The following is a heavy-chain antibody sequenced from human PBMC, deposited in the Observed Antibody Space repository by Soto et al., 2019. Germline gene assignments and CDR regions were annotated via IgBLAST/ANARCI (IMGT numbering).Heavy chain of an antibody. CDR1: GFTFSSYS. D-gene: IGHD3-22*01. V-gene: IGHV3-21*01. J-gene: IGHJ1*01. Sequence: EVQLVESGGGLVKPGGSLRLSCAASGFTFSSYSMNWVRQAPGKGLEWVSSISSSSSYIYYADSVKGRFTISRDNAKNSLYLQMNSLRAEDTAVYYCARPHYYDSSGYYYFQHWGQGTLVTVSS. CDR2: ISSSSSYI. CDR3: ARPHYYDSSGYYYFQH.